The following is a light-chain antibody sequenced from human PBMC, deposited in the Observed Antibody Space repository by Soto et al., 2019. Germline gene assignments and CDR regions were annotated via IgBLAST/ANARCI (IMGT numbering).Light chain of an antibody. Sequence: IQLTQSPSSLSASVGDRVTITCRASQGIRSYLAWYQHKPGKAPKLLIYAASTLQSGVPSRFSGSGSGTDFTLTISRLQAEDFATYYCQQLNSYPITFGQGTRLEIK. CDR1: QGIRSY. J-gene: IGKJ5*01. V-gene: IGKV1-9*01. CDR3: QQLNSYPIT. CDR2: AAS.